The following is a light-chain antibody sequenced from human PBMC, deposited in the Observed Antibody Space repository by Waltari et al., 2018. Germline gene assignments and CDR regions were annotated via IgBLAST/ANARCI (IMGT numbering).Light chain of an antibody. CDR3: QQYDSTPYT. CDR1: QSVRDNY. J-gene: IGKJ2*01. V-gene: IGKV3-20*01. Sequence: EIVLTQSPGTLSLSPGERASLSWRTSQSVRDNYLAWYQLKPGQAPRLLSYGASNRFPGIPDRFTGSASGTDLTLTITRLEPEDFAVYYCQQYDSTPYTFGQGTKVEIK. CDR2: GAS.